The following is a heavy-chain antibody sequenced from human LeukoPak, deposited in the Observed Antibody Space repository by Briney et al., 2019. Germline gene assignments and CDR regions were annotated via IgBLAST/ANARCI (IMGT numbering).Heavy chain of an antibody. V-gene: IGHV3-7*01. Sequence: GGSLRLSCAASGFTFSNYWMSWVRQAPGKGLEWVAKIRQDGSEKYYVDSVKGRFTISRDNAKNSLSLQMNSLRAEDTAVYYCARDQGYCTSASCRGDAFDVWGQGSMISVSS. CDR2: IRQDGSEK. CDR3: ARDQGYCTSASCRGDAFDV. D-gene: IGHD2-2*01. CDR1: GFTFSNYW. J-gene: IGHJ3*01.